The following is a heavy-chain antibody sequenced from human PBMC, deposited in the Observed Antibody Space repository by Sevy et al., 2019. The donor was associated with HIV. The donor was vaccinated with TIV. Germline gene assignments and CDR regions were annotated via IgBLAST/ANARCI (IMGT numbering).Heavy chain of an antibody. CDR1: GFTFSDHY. CDR2: ARNKADGYTT. CDR3: ASHAGIAAAGRVFDY. Sequence: GGSLRLSCVASGFTFSDHYMEWIRLAPVKGLEWVGRARNKADGYTTEYDASVKGRFTISRDESKNSLYVQMNSLKAEDTAVYYCASHAGIAAAGRVFDYWGQGTLVTVSS. V-gene: IGHV3-72*01. D-gene: IGHD6-13*01. J-gene: IGHJ4*02.